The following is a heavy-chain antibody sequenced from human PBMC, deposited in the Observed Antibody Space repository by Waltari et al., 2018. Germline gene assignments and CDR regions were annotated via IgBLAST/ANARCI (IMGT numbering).Heavy chain of an antibody. Sequence: QLQPQESGPGLVTPSATLSLSCSVAGVAIHSSSYCCWIRQPPGKGLEWMGSVYFNGNTYYSPSLKSRLTISVDTSKDQCSLSLSSVTAADTAVYYCACLRSYSSSWPDIFDVWGQGTKVTVSS. V-gene: IGHV4-39*01. CDR2: VYFNGNT. D-gene: IGHD2-2*01. CDR1: GVAIHSSSY. J-gene: IGHJ3*01. CDR3: ACLRSYSSSWPDIFDV.